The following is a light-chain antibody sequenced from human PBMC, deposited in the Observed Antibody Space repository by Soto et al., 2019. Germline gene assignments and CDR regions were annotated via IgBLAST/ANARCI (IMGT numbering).Light chain of an antibody. CDR2: DAS. Sequence: EIVLTQSPATLSLSPGERATPSCRASQRVSSYLAWYQQKPGQAPRLLIHDASNRATGIPARFSGSGSGTDFTLTISSLEPEDFAVYYCQQRSNWPLTFGGGTKVEIK. CDR1: QRVSSY. CDR3: QQRSNWPLT. V-gene: IGKV3-11*01. J-gene: IGKJ4*01.